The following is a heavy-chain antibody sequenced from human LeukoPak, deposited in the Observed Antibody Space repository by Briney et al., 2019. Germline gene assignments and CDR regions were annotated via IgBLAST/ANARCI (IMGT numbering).Heavy chain of an antibody. Sequence: PGGSLRLSCAASGFTFSSYSMNWVRQAPGKGLEWVSSISSSSSYIYYADSVKGRFTISRDNAKNSLYLQTNSLRAEDTAVYYCARPNMVRGVSDAFDILGQGTMVTVSS. CDR3: ARPNMVRGVSDAFDI. CDR1: GFTFSSYS. D-gene: IGHD3-10*01. V-gene: IGHV3-21*01. CDR2: ISSSSSYI. J-gene: IGHJ3*02.